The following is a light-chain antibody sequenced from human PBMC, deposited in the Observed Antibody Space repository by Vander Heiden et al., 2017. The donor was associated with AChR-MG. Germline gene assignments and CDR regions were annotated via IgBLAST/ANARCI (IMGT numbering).Light chain of an antibody. Sequence: EIVLTQSPATLSVSPGVRATLSCRASQRVSSNLAWYQQKPGQAPRLLIDGASTRATGIPANFSGSGSGTEFTLTISSLQSEDFAVYYCQQYNNWPLTFGQGTKLEI. J-gene: IGKJ2*01. CDR3: QQYNNWPLT. CDR2: GAS. CDR1: QRVSSN. V-gene: IGKV3-15*01.